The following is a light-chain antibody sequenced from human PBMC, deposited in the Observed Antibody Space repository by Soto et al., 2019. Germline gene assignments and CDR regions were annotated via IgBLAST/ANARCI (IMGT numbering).Light chain of an antibody. CDR1: SSDVGGYKY. CDR2: EVS. Sequence: QSALTQPASVSGSPGQSITISCTGTSSDVGGYKYVSWYQQHPGKAPKLLIYEVSNRPSGVSSRFSGSKSGNTASLTISGLQAEDEADYYCNSKTSTSPYVFGTGTKVTVL. V-gene: IGLV2-14*01. J-gene: IGLJ1*01. CDR3: NSKTSTSPYV.